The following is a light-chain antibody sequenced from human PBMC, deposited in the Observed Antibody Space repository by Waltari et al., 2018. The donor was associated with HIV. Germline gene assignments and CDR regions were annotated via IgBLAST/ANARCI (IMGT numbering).Light chain of an antibody. J-gene: IGKJ1*01. Sequence: ETVMTQSPATLSVSPGGRATLSCRVSQSVSNSLVWYQQRLGQATRFLIYGASPRAPGIPSRFSGSGFGTEFTLTINSLQSGDFAFFYCRQYNSWPRTLGQGTNVEVK. CDR1: QSVSNS. CDR3: RQYNSWPRT. V-gene: IGKV3-15*01. CDR2: GAS.